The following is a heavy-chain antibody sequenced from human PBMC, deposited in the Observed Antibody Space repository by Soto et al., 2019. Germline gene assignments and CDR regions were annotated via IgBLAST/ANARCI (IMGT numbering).Heavy chain of an antibody. CDR1: GGTFSSYA. CDR3: ARDATMVRGVMRY. V-gene: IGHV1-69*01. J-gene: IGHJ1*01. CDR2: IMPIFGTA. D-gene: IGHD3-10*01. Sequence: QVQLVQSGAEVKKPGSSVKVSCKASGGTFSSYAISWVRPAPGHGLEWMGGIMPIFGTANYAQTFQGRVTITAHESTSTAYMELSSLSSEDTAVYYCARDATMVRGVMRYWGQGTLVTVSS.